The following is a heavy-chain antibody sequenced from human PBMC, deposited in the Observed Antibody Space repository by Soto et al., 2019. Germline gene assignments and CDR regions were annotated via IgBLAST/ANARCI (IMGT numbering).Heavy chain of an antibody. D-gene: IGHD3-16*01. CDR3: ERGRISFRRRGDHDYEDGMDV. CDR1: GGTFSTYS. Sequence: EQLVQYGAEVKKPGSSVKVSCEASGGTFSTYSISGVRQAPGHGLEWVGEVIPYFGTANHAQKFQGRVTLTVDASTSTDYMELRSLRSEDTDLYSCERGRISFRRRGDHDYEDGMDVWGHGTRVTASS. V-gene: IGHV1-69*01. CDR2: VIPYFGTA. J-gene: IGHJ6*02.